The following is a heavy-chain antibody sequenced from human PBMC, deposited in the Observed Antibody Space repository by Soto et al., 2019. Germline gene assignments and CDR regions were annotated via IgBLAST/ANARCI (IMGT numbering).Heavy chain of an antibody. V-gene: IGHV3-9*01. J-gene: IGHJ3*02. D-gene: IGHD5-18*01. CDR1: GFTFDDYA. CDR2: IRWNSGSI. CDR3: AKVTWIQLWLDAFDI. Sequence: EVQLVESGGGLVQPGRSLRLSCAASGFTFDDYAMHWVRQAPGKGLEWVSGIRWNSGSIGYADSVKGRFTISRDNAKNSLYLQMNSLRAEDTALYYCAKVTWIQLWLDAFDIWGQGTMVTVSS.